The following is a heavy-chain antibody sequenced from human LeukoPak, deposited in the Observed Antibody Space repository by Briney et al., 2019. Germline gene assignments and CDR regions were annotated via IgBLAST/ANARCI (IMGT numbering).Heavy chain of an antibody. V-gene: IGHV3-21*01. D-gene: IGHD3-22*01. CDR2: ISSSSSYI. Sequence: GGSLRLSCAASGFTFSSYSMNWVRQAPGKGLEWVSSISSSSSYIYYADSVKGRFTISRDNAKNSLYLQMNSLRAEDTAVYYCAGNAYYYDSSGYSADAFDIWGQGTMVTVSS. J-gene: IGHJ3*02. CDR3: AGNAYYYDSSGYSADAFDI. CDR1: GFTFSSYS.